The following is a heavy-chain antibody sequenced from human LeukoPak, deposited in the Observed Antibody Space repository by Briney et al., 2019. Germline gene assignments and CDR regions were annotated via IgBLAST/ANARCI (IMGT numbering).Heavy chain of an antibody. D-gene: IGHD3-10*01. J-gene: IGHJ4*02. V-gene: IGHV3-21*01. Sequence: KAGGSLRLSCAASGFTFSSYAMSWVRQAPGKGLEWVSSISSSSSSYIYYADSVKGRFTISRDNAKNSLYLQMNSLRAEDTAVYYCARDQIYGSGSHDYWGQGTLVTVSS. CDR2: ISSSSSSYI. CDR1: GFTFSSYA. CDR3: ARDQIYGSGSHDY.